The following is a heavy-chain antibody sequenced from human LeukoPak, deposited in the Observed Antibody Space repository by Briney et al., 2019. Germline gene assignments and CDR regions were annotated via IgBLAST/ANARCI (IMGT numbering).Heavy chain of an antibody. CDR1: GGTFSSYA. CDR3: ARHSWFGELLYFDY. D-gene: IGHD3-10*01. J-gene: IGHJ4*02. Sequence: SVNVSFKASGGTFSSYAISWVRQAPGQGREWMGRIIPILGIANYAQKFQGRVTITAHKSTSTAYMELSSLRSEDTAVYYCARHSWFGELLYFDYWGQGTLVTVSS. CDR2: IIPILGIA. V-gene: IGHV1-69*04.